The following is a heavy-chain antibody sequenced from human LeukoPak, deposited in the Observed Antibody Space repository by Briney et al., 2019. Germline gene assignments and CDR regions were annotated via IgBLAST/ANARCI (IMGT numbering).Heavy chain of an antibody. D-gene: IGHD1-7*01. J-gene: IGHJ4*02. CDR3: ARDPNYYFDY. CDR1: GFTFSSYS. Sequence: PGGSLRLSCAASGFTFSSYSMNWVRQAPGNGLEWVSSISSSSSYIYYADPVKGRFTISRDNAKNSLYLQMNSLRAEDTAVYYCARDPNYYFDYWGQGTLVTVSS. CDR2: ISSSSSYI. V-gene: IGHV3-21*01.